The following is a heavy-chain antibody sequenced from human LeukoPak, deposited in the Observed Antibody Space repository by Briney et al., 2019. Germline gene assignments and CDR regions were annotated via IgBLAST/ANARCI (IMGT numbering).Heavy chain of an antibody. J-gene: IGHJ4*02. D-gene: IGHD2-2*01. Sequence: PGGSLRLSCAASGFTFSSYAMSWVRQAPGKGLEWVSAISGSGGSTYYADSVKGRFTISRDNSKNTLYLQMNSLRAEDTAVYYCAKDTLVPISSGWTPGKEVLRAGADDYWGQGTLVTVSS. CDR2: ISGSGGST. CDR3: AKDTLVPISSGWTPGKEVLRAGADDY. V-gene: IGHV3-23*01. CDR1: GFTFSSYA.